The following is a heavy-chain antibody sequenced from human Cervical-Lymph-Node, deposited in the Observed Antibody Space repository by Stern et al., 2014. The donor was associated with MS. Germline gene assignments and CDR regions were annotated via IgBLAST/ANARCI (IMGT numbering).Heavy chain of an antibody. V-gene: IGHV3-73*01. CDR1: GFNISGSA. CDR3: TRSMIVVAFDY. CDR2: IRSKANSYAT. D-gene: IGHD3-22*01. Sequence: EVQLVQSGGGLVQPGGSLKLSCAASGFNISGSAMHWVRQAPGQGLEWVGRIRSKANSYATAYAASVKGRFTISRDDSKNMAYLQMNSLKTEDTAMYYCTRSMIVVAFDYWGQGTLVTVSS. J-gene: IGHJ4*02.